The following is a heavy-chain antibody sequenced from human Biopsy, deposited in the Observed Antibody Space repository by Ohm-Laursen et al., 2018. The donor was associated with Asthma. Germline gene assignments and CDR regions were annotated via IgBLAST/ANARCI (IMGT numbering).Heavy chain of an antibody. CDR2: INHSGSA. CDR3: ARAGQCSSTSCYNPGWFDP. D-gene: IGHD2-2*01. V-gene: IGHV4-34*01. Sequence: TLSLTCAVYGGSFSGYYWSWIRQPPGKGLEWIGEINHSGSANYNPSLKSRVTISVDTSKNQSSLKLSSVTAADTAVYYCARAGQCSSTSCYNPGWFDPWGQGTLVTVSS. CDR1: GGSFSGYY. J-gene: IGHJ5*02.